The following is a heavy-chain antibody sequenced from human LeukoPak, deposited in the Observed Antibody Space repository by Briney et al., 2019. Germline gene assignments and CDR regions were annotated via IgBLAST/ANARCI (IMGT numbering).Heavy chain of an antibody. CDR3: ACRMVRGDYDWFDP. Sequence: PGGSLRLSCAASGFTFSSYGMHWVRQAPGKGLEWVAFIRYDGSNKYYADSVKGRFTISRDNSKNTLYLQMNSLRAEDTAVYYCACRMVRGDYDWFDPWGQGTLVTVSS. J-gene: IGHJ5*02. V-gene: IGHV3-30*02. CDR1: GFTFSSYG. D-gene: IGHD3-10*01. CDR2: IRYDGSNK.